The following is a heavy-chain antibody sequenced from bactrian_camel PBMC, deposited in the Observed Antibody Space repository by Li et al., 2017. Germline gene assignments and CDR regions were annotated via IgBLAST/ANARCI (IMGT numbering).Heavy chain of an antibody. D-gene: IGHD4*01. CDR3: APRLVSAIYRDYPADNY. J-gene: IGHJ4*01. CDR2: IDSDGST. V-gene: IGHV3S9*01. CDR1: GDTISRYC. Sequence: HVQLVESGGGSVQVGGSLRLSCVASGDTISRYCMGWFRQIPDKEREGVAGIDSDGSTSYADSVKGRFTISRDNAKNTLYLQLDSLRTEDTATYYCAPRLVSAIYRDYPADNYWGQGTQVTVS.